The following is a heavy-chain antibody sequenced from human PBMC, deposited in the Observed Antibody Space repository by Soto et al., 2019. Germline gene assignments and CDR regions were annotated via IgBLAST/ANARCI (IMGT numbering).Heavy chain of an antibody. D-gene: IGHD2-2*01. CDR1: GASISSTGHQ. V-gene: IGHV4-39*01. CDR3: ARLNYCGHSTCYGY. CDR2: IYYNGRT. J-gene: IGHJ4*02. Sequence: VQLREADPGLVKPSETLSLTCTVSGASISSTGHQWAWIRQPPGKGLEWIGIIYYNGRTNYNPSLKGRVTITVDTSRNQFSLKLTSVSATDTAVYFCARLNYCGHSTCYGYWGQGTLVAVSS.